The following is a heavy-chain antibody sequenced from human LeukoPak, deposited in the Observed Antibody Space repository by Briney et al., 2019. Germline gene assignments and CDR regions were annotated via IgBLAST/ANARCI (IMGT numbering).Heavy chain of an antibody. CDR2: LSGSGGDT. CDR3: AKDQGSGSINWFDP. D-gene: IGHD3-10*01. Sequence: GGSLRLSCAASGFTFRNYAMNWVRQAPGKGLEWVSALSGSGGDTYYADSVKGRFTVSRDNSKNTLYLQMNSLSADDTAVYYCAKDQGSGSINWFDPWGQGTLVTVSS. V-gene: IGHV3-23*01. CDR1: GFTFRNYA. J-gene: IGHJ5*02.